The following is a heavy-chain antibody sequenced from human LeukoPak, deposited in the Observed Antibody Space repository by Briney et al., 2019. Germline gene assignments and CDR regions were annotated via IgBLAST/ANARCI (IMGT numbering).Heavy chain of an antibody. CDR3: ARDGPCGGVVIICAFDI. Sequence: SVKVSCKASGGTFSSYTISWVRQAPGQGLEWMGRIIPILGIANYAQKFQGRVTITADKSTSTAYLEPSSLRSEDTAVYYCARDGPCGGVVIICAFDIWGQGTMVTVSS. J-gene: IGHJ3*02. V-gene: IGHV1-69*04. CDR1: GGTFSSYT. D-gene: IGHD3-3*01. CDR2: IIPILGIA.